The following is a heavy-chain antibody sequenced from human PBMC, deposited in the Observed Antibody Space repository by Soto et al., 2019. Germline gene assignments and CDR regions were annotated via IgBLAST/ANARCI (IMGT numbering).Heavy chain of an antibody. CDR1: GGSISSSSYY. Sequence: QLQLQESGPGLVKPSETLSLTCTVSGGSISSSSYYWGWIRQPPGKGLEWIGSIYYSGSTYYNRSLKSPVTISVDTSKNQFSLKLSSVTAADTAVYYCASPQIIVAADAFDIWGQGTMVTVSS. CDR3: ASPQIIVAADAFDI. CDR2: IYYSGST. J-gene: IGHJ3*02. V-gene: IGHV4-39*01. D-gene: IGHD5-12*01.